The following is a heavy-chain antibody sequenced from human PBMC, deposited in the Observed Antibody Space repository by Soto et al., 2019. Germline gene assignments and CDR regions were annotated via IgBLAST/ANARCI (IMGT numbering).Heavy chain of an antibody. CDR2: ISYDGSNK. V-gene: IGHV3-30*18. D-gene: IGHD1-26*01. CDR3: AKDPRGSGSHLDY. CDR1: GFTFSSYG. J-gene: IGHJ4*02. Sequence: GGSLRLSCAASGFTFSSYGMHWVRQAPGKGLEWVAVISYDGSNKYYADSVKGRFTISRDNSKNTLYLQMNSLRAEDTAVYYCAKDPRGSGSHLDYWGQGTLVTVSS.